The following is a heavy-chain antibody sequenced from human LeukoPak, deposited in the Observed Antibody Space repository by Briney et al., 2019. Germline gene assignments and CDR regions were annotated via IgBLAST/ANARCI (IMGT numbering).Heavy chain of an antibody. CDR1: GFTFSSYA. V-gene: IGHV3-30*04. Sequence: GGSLRLSCAASGFTFSSYAMHWVRQAPGKGLEWVAVISYDGSNKYYADSVKGRFTISRDKSKNTLYLQMNSLRAEDTAVYYCARDGEGGYSYGYNYFDYWGQGTLVTVSS. J-gene: IGHJ4*02. CDR3: ARDGEGGYSYGYNYFDY. D-gene: IGHD5-18*01. CDR2: ISYDGSNK.